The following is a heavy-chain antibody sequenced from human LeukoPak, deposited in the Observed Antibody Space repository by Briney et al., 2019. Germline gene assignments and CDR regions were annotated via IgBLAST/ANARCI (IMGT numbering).Heavy chain of an antibody. CDR1: GGSISSYY. CDR2: IDYSGNT. D-gene: IGHD2-2*01. Sequence: SETLSLTCTVSGGSISSYYWNWIRQPPGKGLEWIGYIDYSGNTNYIPSLKSRVTISVDTSKNQFSLKLSSVTAADTAVYYCARGDCSSTSCPIDYWGQGTLVTVSS. J-gene: IGHJ4*02. V-gene: IGHV4-59*01. CDR3: ARGDCSSTSCPIDY.